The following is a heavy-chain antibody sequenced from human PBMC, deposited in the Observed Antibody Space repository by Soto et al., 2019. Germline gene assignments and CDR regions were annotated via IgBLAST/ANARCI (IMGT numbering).Heavy chain of an antibody. CDR2: ISYDGSNK. CDR3: AKDQQLVPFDY. D-gene: IGHD6-13*01. CDR1: GFIFSSYG. J-gene: IGHJ4*02. V-gene: IGHV3-30*18. Sequence: QVQLVESGGGVVQPGRSLRLSCAASGFIFSSYGMHWVRQAPGKGLEWVAVISYDGSNKYYADSVKGRFTISRDNSKNTLYLQMNSLRAEDTAVYYCAKDQQLVPFDYWGQGTLVTVSS.